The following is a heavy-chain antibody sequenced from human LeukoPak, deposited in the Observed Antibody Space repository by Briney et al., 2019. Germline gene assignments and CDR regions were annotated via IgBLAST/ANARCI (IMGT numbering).Heavy chain of an antibody. J-gene: IGHJ3*02. V-gene: IGHV2-5*02. CDR2: IFWDDDK. CDR1: GFSLTTYGVG. CDR3: AHRTIYDAYDI. Sequence: SGPPLVKPTQTLTLTCTFSGFSLTTYGVGVGWIRQPPGKALECLALIFWDDDKRYSPSLKSRLTITKDTSKNQVVLAMTNMDPVDTATYYCAHRTIYDAYDIWGQGTMVTVSS. D-gene: IGHD2-2*02.